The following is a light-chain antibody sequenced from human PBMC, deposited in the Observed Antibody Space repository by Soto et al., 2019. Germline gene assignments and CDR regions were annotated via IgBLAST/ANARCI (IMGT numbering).Light chain of an antibody. CDR2: EVS. Sequence: QSALTQPPSASGSPGQSVTISCTGTSSDVGGYNYVSWYQQHPGKAPKHMIYEVSKRPSGVPDRFSGSKSGNTASLTVSGLQAEDEADYYCSSYAGSNSVVFGGGTKLTVL. J-gene: IGLJ2*01. CDR1: SSDVGGYNY. V-gene: IGLV2-8*01. CDR3: SSYAGSNSVV.